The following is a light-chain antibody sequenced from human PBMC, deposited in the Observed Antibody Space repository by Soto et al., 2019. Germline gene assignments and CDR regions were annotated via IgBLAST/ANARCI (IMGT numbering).Light chain of an antibody. CDR3: QQYNNYSGT. CDR2: DAS. J-gene: IGKJ1*01. CDR1: QSISSW. Sequence: DIRLTQSPSTLSASSGDRATITCRASQSISSWLAWYQQKPGKAPKLLIYDASSLESGVPSRFSGSGSGTEFTLTISSLQPEDFATYYCQQYNNYSGTFGQGTKVDIK. V-gene: IGKV1-5*01.